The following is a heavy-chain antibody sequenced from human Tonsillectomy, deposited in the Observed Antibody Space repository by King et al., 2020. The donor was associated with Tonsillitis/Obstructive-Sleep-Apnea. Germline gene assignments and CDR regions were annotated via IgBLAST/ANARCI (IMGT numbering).Heavy chain of an antibody. J-gene: IGHJ4*02. D-gene: IGHD5-18*01. CDR3: AHRRNRGYSYGSYYFDY. V-gene: IGHV2-5*02. CDR2: IYWDDDK. CDR1: GLSLSTSGVG. Sequence: TLKESGPTLVKPTQTLTLTCTFSGLSLSTSGVGVGWIRQPPGKALDWLALIYWDDDKRYSPSLKSRLTITKDTSKNQVVLTMTNMDPVDTATYYCAHRRNRGYSYGSYYFDYWGQGTLVTVSS.